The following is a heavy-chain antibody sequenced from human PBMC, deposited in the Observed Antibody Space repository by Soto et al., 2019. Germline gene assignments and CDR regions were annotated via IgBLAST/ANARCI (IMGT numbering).Heavy chain of an antibody. Sequence: GGSLRLSCAASGFTFTNYWMHWVRQVPGKGLVWVSRIDGVGAGTSYSDSVRGRFTISRDNSKNTLYLQMNSQRAEDTAVYYCERGEKFGSYYFDYWGQGTLVTVSS. J-gene: IGHJ4*02. CDR3: ERGEKFGSYYFDY. CDR2: IDGVGAGT. CDR1: GFTFTNYW. D-gene: IGHD3-10*01. V-gene: IGHV3-74*01.